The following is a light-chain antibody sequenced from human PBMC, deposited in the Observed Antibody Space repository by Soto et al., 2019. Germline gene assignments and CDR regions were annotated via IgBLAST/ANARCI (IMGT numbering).Light chain of an antibody. CDR1: DTILFCAKNKNY. Sequence: FPEFRSLPLGARATGNCKYSDTILFCAKNKNYLSWYQQKPGQPPKLLIYWASIRESGVPDRFSGSGSGTNFTLTICSLQAEDVAVYYCLLHSGCPRTFGHGTKVDIK. CDR3: LLHSGCPRT. J-gene: IGKJ1*01. CDR2: WAS. V-gene: IGKV4-1*01.